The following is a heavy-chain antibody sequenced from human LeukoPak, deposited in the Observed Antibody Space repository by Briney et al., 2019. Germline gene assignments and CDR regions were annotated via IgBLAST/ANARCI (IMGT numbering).Heavy chain of an antibody. V-gene: IGHV3-7*01. J-gene: IGHJ4*02. D-gene: IGHD3-3*01. Sequence: PGGSLRLSCADSGFTFRRYWMSWVRQAPGKGLEWVANIKQDGSEKYYVDSVKGRFIVSRGNAKNSLYLQMNSLRAEDTAVYYCARGLEFWSGFGGYFDYWGQGTLVTVSS. CDR2: IKQDGSEK. CDR3: ARGLEFWSGFGGYFDY. CDR1: GFTFRRYW.